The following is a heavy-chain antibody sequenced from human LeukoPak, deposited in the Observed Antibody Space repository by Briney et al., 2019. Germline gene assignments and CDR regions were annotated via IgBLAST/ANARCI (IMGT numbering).Heavy chain of an antibody. Sequence: SETLSLTCTVSGGSISSSSYYWGWIRQPPGKGLEWIGNIYYSGNTYYNPSLKSRVTISVDTSKNQFSLKLSSVTAADTAVYYCARGVLWFRESHYYYYMDVWGKGTTVTVSS. J-gene: IGHJ6*03. CDR3: ARGVLWFRESHYYYYMDV. CDR1: GGSISSSSYY. CDR2: IYYSGNT. D-gene: IGHD3-10*01. V-gene: IGHV4-39*01.